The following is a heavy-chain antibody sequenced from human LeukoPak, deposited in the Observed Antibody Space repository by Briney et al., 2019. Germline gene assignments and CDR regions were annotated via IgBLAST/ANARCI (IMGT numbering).Heavy chain of an antibody. V-gene: IGHV3-23*01. D-gene: IGHD6-13*01. CDR2: FGDTT. CDR3: AKRAPGYYFDY. J-gene: IGHJ4*02. CDR1: GFTFTSYA. Sequence: GGSLRLSCAASGFTFTSYAMSWVRQAPGKGLEWVSTFGDTTYYADSVKGRFTISRDNSKNTLYLQMNSLRADDTAVYYCAKRAPGYYFDYWGQGTLVTVS.